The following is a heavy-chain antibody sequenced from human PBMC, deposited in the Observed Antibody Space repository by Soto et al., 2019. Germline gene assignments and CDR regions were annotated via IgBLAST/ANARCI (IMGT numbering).Heavy chain of an antibody. CDR3: ARDLGCRSTSCYLSDYYFGMDV. J-gene: IGHJ6*02. Sequence: LRLSCAASGFTFSIYGMHWVRQAPGKGLEWVAFIWYDGSNKYSADSVKGRFTISRDNSKNTLYLQMNSLRAEDTAVYYCARDLGCRSTSCYLSDYYFGMDVWGQGTTVTVSS. CDR1: GFTFSIYG. CDR2: IWYDGSNK. V-gene: IGHV3-33*01. D-gene: IGHD2-2*01.